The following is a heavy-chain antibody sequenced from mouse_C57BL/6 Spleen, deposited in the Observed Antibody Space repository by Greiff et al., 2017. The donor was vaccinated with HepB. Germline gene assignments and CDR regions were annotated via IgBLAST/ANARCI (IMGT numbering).Heavy chain of an antibody. J-gene: IGHJ4*01. CDR1: GYTFTSYW. Sequence: VQLQQPGAELVMPGASVKLSCKASGYTFTSYWMHWVKQRPGQGLEWVGEIDPSDSYTNYNQKFKGKSTLTVDKSSSTAYMQLSSLTSEDSAVYYCARHYDYYAMDYWGQGTSVTVSS. CDR2: IDPSDSYT. V-gene: IGHV1-69*01. D-gene: IGHD1-1*02. CDR3: ARHYDYYAMDY.